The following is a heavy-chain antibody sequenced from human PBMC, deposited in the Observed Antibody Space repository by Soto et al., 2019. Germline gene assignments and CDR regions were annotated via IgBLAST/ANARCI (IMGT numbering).Heavy chain of an antibody. J-gene: IGHJ4*01. D-gene: IGHD3-10*01. CDR3: ARDSGYGSTSSVNHYLDF. V-gene: IGHV1-3*01. CDR2: INAGNGNT. Sequence: ASVKVSCTASGYTITSYAMHWVRQAPGQRLEWMGWINAGNGNTKYSQKFQGRVTITRDTSASTAYMELSSLRSEDTAIYYCARDSGYGSTSSVNHYLDFWGHGTLVTVSS. CDR1: GYTITSYA.